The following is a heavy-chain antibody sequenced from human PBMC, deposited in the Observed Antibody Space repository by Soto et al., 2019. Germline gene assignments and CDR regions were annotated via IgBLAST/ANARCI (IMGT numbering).Heavy chain of an antibody. D-gene: IGHD5-12*01. V-gene: IGHV1-69*13. J-gene: IGHJ4*02. CDR1: GGTFSSYA. Sequence: ASVKVSCKASGGTFSSYAISWVLQAPGQGLEWMGGIIPIFGTANYAQKFQGRVTITADESTSTAYMELSSLRSEDTAVYYCAATPLGYSGYDLFSDYWGQGTLVTVSS. CDR2: IIPIFGTA. CDR3: AATPLGYSGYDLFSDY.